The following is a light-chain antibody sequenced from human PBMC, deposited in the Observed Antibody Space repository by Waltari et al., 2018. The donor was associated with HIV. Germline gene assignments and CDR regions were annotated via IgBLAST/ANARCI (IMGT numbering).Light chain of an antibody. CDR3: QQSYSTPYT. J-gene: IGKJ2*01. Sequence: DLQMTQSPSYLSASVGARVTITCRASQSISSYLKWYQQKTGKAPKLLIYAAASLQSGVPSRFSGSGSGTDFTLTISSLQPEDFATYYCQQSYSTPYTFGQGTKLEIK. V-gene: IGKV1-39*01. CDR1: QSISSY. CDR2: AAA.